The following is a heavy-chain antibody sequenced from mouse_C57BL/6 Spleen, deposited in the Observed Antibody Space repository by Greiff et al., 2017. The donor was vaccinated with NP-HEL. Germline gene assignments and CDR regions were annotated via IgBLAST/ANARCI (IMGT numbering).Heavy chain of an antibody. J-gene: IGHJ2*01. CDR3: ARSFYNGSSCYFDY. D-gene: IGHD1-1*01. CDR1: GYAFSSSW. CDR2: IYPGDGDT. V-gene: IGHV1-82*01. Sequence: VQRVESGPELVKPGASVKISCKASGYAFSSSWMNWVKQRPGKGLEWIGRIYPGDGDTNYNGKFKGKATLTADKSSSTAYMQLSSLASEDSAVYFCARSFYNGSSCYFDYWGQGTTLTVSS.